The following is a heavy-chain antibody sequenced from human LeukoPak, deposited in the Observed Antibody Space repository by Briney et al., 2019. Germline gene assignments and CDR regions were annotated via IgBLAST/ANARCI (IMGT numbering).Heavy chain of an antibody. D-gene: IGHD2-2*01. J-gene: IGHJ6*02. CDR3: AKDQRTMTRRMDV. Sequence: GGSLRLSCAASGFTFRNYGMHWVRQVPGKGLEWLGVITYDGSKAFYADSVKGRLTISRDNSKNTLYLQMNTLRVEDRAVYFCAKDQRTMTRRMDVWGQGTAVIVSS. CDR2: ITYDGSKA. CDR1: GFTFRNYG. V-gene: IGHV3-30*18.